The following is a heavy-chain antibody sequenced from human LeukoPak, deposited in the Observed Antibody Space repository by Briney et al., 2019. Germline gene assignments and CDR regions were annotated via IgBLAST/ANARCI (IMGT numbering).Heavy chain of an antibody. V-gene: IGHV3-74*03. D-gene: IGHD7-27*01. Sequence: PGGSLRLSCAASGFSFSSYWMHWVRQAPGKGLVWVSRISSDGSSTTYADSVKGRFTISRDNAKNTVYLQMNSLRAEDTAVYYCARDIALGRIEYWGQGTLVTVSS. CDR2: ISSDGSST. CDR3: ARDIALGRIEY. J-gene: IGHJ4*02. CDR1: GFSFSSYW.